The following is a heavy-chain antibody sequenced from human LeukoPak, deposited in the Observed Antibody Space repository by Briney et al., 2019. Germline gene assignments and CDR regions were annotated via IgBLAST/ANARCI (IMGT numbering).Heavy chain of an antibody. CDR1: GFTFSSYA. CDR3: ARGRGEYSSGWTPIDY. Sequence: GGSLRLSCAASGFTFSSYAMHWVRQAPGKGLEWVAVISYDGSNKYYADSVKGRFTISRDNSKNTLYLQMNSLRAEDTAVYYCARGRGEYSSGWTPIDYWGQGTLVTVSS. J-gene: IGHJ4*02. V-gene: IGHV3-30-3*01. CDR2: ISYDGSNK. D-gene: IGHD6-19*01.